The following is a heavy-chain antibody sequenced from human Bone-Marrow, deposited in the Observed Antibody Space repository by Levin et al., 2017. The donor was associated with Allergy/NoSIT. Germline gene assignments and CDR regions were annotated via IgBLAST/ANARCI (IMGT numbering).Heavy chain of an antibody. CDR2: IQYDGTTT. J-gene: IGHJ4*02. V-gene: IGHV3-74*01. CDR1: GFAFSTYW. D-gene: IGHD5-12*01. Sequence: LSLPCAASGFAFSTYWMYWVRQAPGKGLLWVSRIQYDGTTTAYADSVKGRFTISRDNAKNTLYLQMDSLRAEDTAVYYCATLYSPGPGDYWGQGTLVTVSS. CDR3: ATLYSPGPGDY.